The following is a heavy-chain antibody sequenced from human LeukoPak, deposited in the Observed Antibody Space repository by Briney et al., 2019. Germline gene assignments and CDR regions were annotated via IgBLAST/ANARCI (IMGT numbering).Heavy chain of an antibody. CDR1: GFTFSSYA. J-gene: IGHJ4*02. CDR3: AKDLNIMITFGGGSPFDY. D-gene: IGHD3-16*01. CDR2: ISGSGGST. V-gene: IGHV3-23*01. Sequence: GGSLRLSCAASGFTFSSYAMSWVRQAPGKGLEWVSAISGSGGSTYYADSVKGRFTISRDNSKNTLYLQMNSLRAEDTAVYYCAKDLNIMITFGGGSPFDYWGQGTLVTVSS.